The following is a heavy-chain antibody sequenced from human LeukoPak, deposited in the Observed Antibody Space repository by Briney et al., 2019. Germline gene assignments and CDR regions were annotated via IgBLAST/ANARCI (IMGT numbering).Heavy chain of an antibody. D-gene: IGHD2-2*01. CDR1: GYTFTSYY. J-gene: IGHJ4*02. CDR2: INPSGGST. V-gene: IGHV1-46*01. Sequence: ASVTVSCKASGYTFTSYYMHWVRHAPGQGLEWMGIINPSGGSTSYAQKFQGRVTMTRDTSTSTVYMELSSLRSEDTAVYYCARDFDCSSTSCYDQGDYWGQGTLVTVSS. CDR3: ARDFDCSSTSCYDQGDY.